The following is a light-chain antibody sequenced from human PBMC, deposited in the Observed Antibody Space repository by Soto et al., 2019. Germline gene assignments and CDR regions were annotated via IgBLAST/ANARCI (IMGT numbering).Light chain of an antibody. V-gene: IGKV3-20*01. CDR2: GAS. Sequence: EIVLTQSPGTLSLSPGERATLSCRASQSVSSNFLAWYQQKPAQAPRLLIYGASSRATGIPDRFSGSGSGTDFTLTISRLEPEDFAVYYCRHYGGSSRTFGQGTKVEIK. CDR1: QSVSSNF. J-gene: IGKJ1*01. CDR3: RHYGGSSRT.